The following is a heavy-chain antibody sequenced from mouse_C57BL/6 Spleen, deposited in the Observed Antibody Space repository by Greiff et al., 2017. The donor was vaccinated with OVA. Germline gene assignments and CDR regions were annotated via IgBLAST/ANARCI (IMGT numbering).Heavy chain of an antibody. V-gene: IGHV1-52*01. D-gene: IGHD2-3*01. Sequence: VQLQQSGAELVRPGSSVKLSCKASGYTFTSYWMHWVKQRPIQGLEWIGNIDPSDSETHYNQKFKDKATLTVDKSSSTAYMQLSSLTSEDSAVYYCARDDGYSYAMDYWGQGTSVTVSS. J-gene: IGHJ4*01. CDR1: GYTFTSYW. CDR3: ARDDGYSYAMDY. CDR2: IDPSDSET.